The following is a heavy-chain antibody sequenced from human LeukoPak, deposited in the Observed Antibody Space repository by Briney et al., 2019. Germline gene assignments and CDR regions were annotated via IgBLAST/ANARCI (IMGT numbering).Heavy chain of an antibody. D-gene: IGHD1-26*01. V-gene: IGHV4-59*01. Sequence: SETLSLTCTVSGGSLSDYYWTWIRQPPGKGLEWIGYIYYSGSTNYNPSLKSRVTISVDTSKNQFSLKLRSVTAADTAVYYCARDMRYPEYWGQGTLVTVSS. J-gene: IGHJ4*02. CDR2: IYYSGST. CDR3: ARDMRYPEY. CDR1: GGSLSDYY.